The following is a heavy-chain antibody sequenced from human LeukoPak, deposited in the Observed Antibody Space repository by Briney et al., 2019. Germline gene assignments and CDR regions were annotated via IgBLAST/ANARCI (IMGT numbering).Heavy chain of an antibody. D-gene: IGHD6-19*01. V-gene: IGHV3-23*01. J-gene: IGHJ4*02. CDR2: ISGSGGST. Sequence: GGSLRLSCAASGFTFSSYAMSWVRQAPGRGLEWVSAISGSGGSTYYADSVKGRFTISRDNSKNTLYLQMNSLRAEDTAVYYCAKQQVAGPDFDYWGQGTLVTVSS. CDR3: AKQQVAGPDFDY. CDR1: GFTFSSYA.